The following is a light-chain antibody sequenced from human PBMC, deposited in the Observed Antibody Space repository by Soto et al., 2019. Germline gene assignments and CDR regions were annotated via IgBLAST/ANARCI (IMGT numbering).Light chain of an antibody. CDR1: QSISNW. J-gene: IGKJ1*01. V-gene: IGKV1-5*03. Sequence: DIQMTQSPATPSASVVDSVTITCRASQSISNWLAWYQLKPGKAPKLLIHEASNLHSGVSSRFTGSGSGTDFTLTISSLQPEDFATYYCQQSYSTPRTFGQGTKVDIK. CDR3: QQSYSTPRT. CDR2: EAS.